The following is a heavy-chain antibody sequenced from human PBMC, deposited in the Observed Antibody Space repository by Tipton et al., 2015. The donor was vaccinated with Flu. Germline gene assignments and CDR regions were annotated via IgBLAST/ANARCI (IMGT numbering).Heavy chain of an antibody. CDR2: ISGSGAYT. D-gene: IGHD2-2*01. J-gene: IGHJ4*02. CDR3: AKNAGYCSSISCYRPFDY. V-gene: IGHV3-23*01. CDR1: GFIFSNYW. Sequence: SLRLSCAASGFIFSNYWMTWVRQAPGKGLEWVSSISGSGAYTYYADSVKGRFTISRDNSKNTLYLQMNSLRAEDTAVYYCAKNAGYCSSISCYRPFDYWGQGILVTVSS.